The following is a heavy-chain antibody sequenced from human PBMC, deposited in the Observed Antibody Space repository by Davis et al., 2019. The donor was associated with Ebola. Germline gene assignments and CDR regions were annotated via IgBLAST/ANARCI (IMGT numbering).Heavy chain of an antibody. CDR2: ITTYNGKT. Sequence: AASVKVFCKASGYTFTDYVINWVRQAPGQGLEWMGRITTYNGKTTYAQKLQGRVTMTTDASTSTAFMELRSLRSDDTAVYYCARQSTIFGVVIDLSFDPWGQGTLVTVSS. CDR3: ARQSTIFGVVIDLSFDP. CDR1: GYTFTDYV. V-gene: IGHV1-18*01. J-gene: IGHJ5*02. D-gene: IGHD3-3*01.